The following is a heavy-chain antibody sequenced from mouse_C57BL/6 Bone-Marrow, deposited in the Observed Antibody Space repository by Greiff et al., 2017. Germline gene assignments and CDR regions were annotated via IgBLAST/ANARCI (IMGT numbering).Heavy chain of an antibody. CDR3: ARRTAQAAAWFAY. CDR2: ISNGGGST. J-gene: IGHJ3*01. Sequence: EVQLVESGGGLVQPGGSLKLSCAASGFTFSDYYMYWVRQTPEKRLEWVAYISNGGGSTYYPDTVKGRFTISRDNAKNTLYLQMSRLKSEDTAMYYCARRTAQAAAWFAYWGQGTLGTVSA. CDR1: GFTFSDYY. V-gene: IGHV5-12*01. D-gene: IGHD3-2*02.